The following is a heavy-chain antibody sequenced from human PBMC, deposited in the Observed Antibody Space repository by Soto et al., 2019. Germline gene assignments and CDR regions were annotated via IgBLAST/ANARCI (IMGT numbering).Heavy chain of an antibody. D-gene: IGHD1-1*01. J-gene: IGHJ6*03. CDR2: ISGSGGST. CDR1: GFTFNSYA. V-gene: IGHV3-23*01. CDR3: AKDNEPPYYYYYYMDV. Sequence: GGSLRLSCAASGFTFNSYAMSWVRQAPGKGLEWVSAISGSGGSTYYADSVKGRFTISRDNSKNTLYLQMNSLRAEDTAVYYCAKDNEPPYYYYYYMDVWGKGTTVTVSS.